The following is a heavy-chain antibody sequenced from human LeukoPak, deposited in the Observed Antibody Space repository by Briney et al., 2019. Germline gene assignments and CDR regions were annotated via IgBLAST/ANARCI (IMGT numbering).Heavy chain of an antibody. D-gene: IGHD1-26*01. CDR1: GFTFSSYG. CDR2: MTYDGTNT. J-gene: IGHJ3*02. CDR3: VAERDASGRRRRVPTTDGAFDI. V-gene: IGHV3-30*03. Sequence: PGGSLRLSCAASGFTFSSYGMHWVRQAPGKGLEWVAGMTYDGTNTYYVDSVKGRFTISRDNSKNTLSLQMNVLRDEDTAMYYCVAERDASGRRRRVPTTDGAFDIWGQGTMVTVSS.